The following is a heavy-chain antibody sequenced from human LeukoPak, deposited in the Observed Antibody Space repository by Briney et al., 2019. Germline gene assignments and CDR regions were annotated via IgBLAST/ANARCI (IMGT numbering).Heavy chain of an antibody. D-gene: IGHD2-15*01. V-gene: IGHV4-59*01. J-gene: IGHJ6*03. CDR3: ARASVPVAPLYYYYYMDV. CDR2: IYYSGST. CDR1: GGSISSYY. Sequence: SETLSLTCTVSGGSISSYYWSWIRQPPGKGREGMGYIYYSGSTNYNPPLKRRVTISVDTSKNQFSLKLSSVTAADTAVYYCARASVPVAPLYYYYYMDVWGKGTTVTVSS.